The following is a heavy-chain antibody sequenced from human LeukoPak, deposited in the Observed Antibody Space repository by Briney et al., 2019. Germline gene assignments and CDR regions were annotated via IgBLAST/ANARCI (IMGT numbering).Heavy chain of an antibody. CDR2: ISWNSGSI. V-gene: IGHV3-9*01. J-gene: IGHJ3*02. Sequence: GGSLRLSCAASGFTFDDYAMYWVRQAPGKGLEWVSGISWNSGSIGYADSVKGRFTISRDNAKNSLYLQMNSLRAEDTALYYCATTYDSSGYWGAFDIWGQGTMVTVSS. D-gene: IGHD3-22*01. CDR3: ATTYDSSGYWGAFDI. CDR1: GFTFDDYA.